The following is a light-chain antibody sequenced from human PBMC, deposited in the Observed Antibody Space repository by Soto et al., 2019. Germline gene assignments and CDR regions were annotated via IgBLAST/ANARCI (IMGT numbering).Light chain of an antibody. CDR3: QHRGT. J-gene: IGKJ2*01. V-gene: IGKV1-39*01. Sequence: DIQMTQSPSSLSASVGDRVTITCRASQSISSYLNWYQQKPGKAPKLLIYAASSLQSGVPSRFSGGGSGTDFTLNISSLQPEDFATYSCQHRGTFGQGTKLEIK. CDR1: QSISSY. CDR2: AAS.